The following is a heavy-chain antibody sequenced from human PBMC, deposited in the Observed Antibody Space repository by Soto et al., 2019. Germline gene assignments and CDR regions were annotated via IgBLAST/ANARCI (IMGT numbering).Heavy chain of an antibody. CDR1: GFTFSSYG. Sequence: GGSLRLSCAASGFTFSSYGMHWVRQAPGKGLEWVAVIWYDGSNKYYADSVKGRFTISRDNSKNTLYLQMNSLRAEDTAVYHCARELTRYFDWFCSEPQNYYGMDVWGQGTTVNVSS. D-gene: IGHD3-9*01. CDR3: ARELTRYFDWFCSEPQNYYGMDV. J-gene: IGHJ6*02. V-gene: IGHV3-33*01. CDR2: IWYDGSNK.